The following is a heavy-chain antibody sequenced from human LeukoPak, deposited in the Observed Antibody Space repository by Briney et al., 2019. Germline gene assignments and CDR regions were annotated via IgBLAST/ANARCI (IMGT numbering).Heavy chain of an antibody. CDR3: GRGTAGTYPGSDY. J-gene: IGHJ4*02. CDR1: GFTFSGHW. Sequence: PGGSLRLSCAASGFTFSGHWMHWVRQVPGKGLVWVSCINVDGSITSHADSVKGRFTISRDNAKNTLYLQLNSLRAEDTAVYYCGRGTAGTYPGSDYWGQGTLVTVS. CDR2: INVDGSIT. V-gene: IGHV3-74*01. D-gene: IGHD1-26*01.